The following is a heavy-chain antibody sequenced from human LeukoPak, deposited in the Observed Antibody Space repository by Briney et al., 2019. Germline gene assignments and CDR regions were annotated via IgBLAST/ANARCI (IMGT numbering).Heavy chain of an antibody. Sequence: KPSETLSLTCTVSGGSMSSHSWSWIRLPAGKGLEWIGRIYTSGNTNSNPSLKSRVTMSVDTSKNQFSLMLSSVTAADTAVYHCARVQVPYCSSTSCSETYWFDPWGQGTPVTVSS. CDR3: ARVQVPYCSSTSCSETYWFDP. CDR1: GGSMSSHS. D-gene: IGHD2-2*01. J-gene: IGHJ5*02. V-gene: IGHV4-4*07. CDR2: IYTSGNT.